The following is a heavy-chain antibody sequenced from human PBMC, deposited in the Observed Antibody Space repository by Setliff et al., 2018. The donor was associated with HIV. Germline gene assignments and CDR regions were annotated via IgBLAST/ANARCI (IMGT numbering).Heavy chain of an antibody. V-gene: IGHV5-51*01. CDR1: GYSFTSYW. D-gene: IGHD2-21*02. Sequence: PGESLKISCKGSGYSFTSYWIAWVRQMPGKGLEWMGIIYPGDSHTRYSPSFQGQVTFSADKSISTACLQWSSLKASDTAIYYCTRHILAYCAGDCYPLDYWGQGTLVTVSS. J-gene: IGHJ4*02. CDR3: TRHILAYCAGDCYPLDY. CDR2: IYPGDSHT.